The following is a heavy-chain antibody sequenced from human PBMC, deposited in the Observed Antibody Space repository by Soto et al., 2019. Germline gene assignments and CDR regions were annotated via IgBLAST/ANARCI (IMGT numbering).Heavy chain of an antibody. Sequence: SETLSLTCNVSGGSISNSNYYWGWIRQPPGKGLEWIGSIYYTGNTCYNLSLKSRVTISVDTSKNQFSLKLDSVTAADTAVYFCERHSIWLLLSDYWGQESLVTVSS. D-gene: IGHD3-22*01. CDR1: GGSISNSNYY. CDR2: IYYTGNT. V-gene: IGHV4-39*01. J-gene: IGHJ4*02. CDR3: ERHSIWLLLSDY.